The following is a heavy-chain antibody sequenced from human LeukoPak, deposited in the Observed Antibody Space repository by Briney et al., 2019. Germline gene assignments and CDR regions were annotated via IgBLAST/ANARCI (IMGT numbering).Heavy chain of an antibody. J-gene: IGHJ4*02. CDR2: IIPIFGTA. V-gene: IGHV1-69*05. D-gene: IGHD2-8*01. CDR1: GGTFSSYA. Sequence: GASVKVSCKASGGTFSSYAISWVRQAPGQGLEWMGGIIPIFGTANYAQKFQGRVTITTDESTSTAYIELSSLRSEDTAVYYCARSYCTNGVCYLSYWGQGTLVTVSS. CDR3: ARSYCTNGVCYLSY.